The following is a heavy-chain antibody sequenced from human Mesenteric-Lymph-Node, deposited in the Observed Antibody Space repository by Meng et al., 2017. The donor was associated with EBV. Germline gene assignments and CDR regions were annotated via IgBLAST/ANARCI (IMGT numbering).Heavy chain of an antibody. CDR1: GFTFSRYG. Sequence: LQLVDSGEGVVQPGRSLRLSGAASGFTFSRYGMHWVRQAPGKGLEWVAVIWYDGTKTYYAESVEGRFTISRDNSKNTLYLQMNSLRVEDTAVYYCVGSGVVVATLDFWGQGTLVTVSS. D-gene: IGHD2-15*01. V-gene: IGHV3-33*01. CDR2: IWYDGTKT. J-gene: IGHJ4*02. CDR3: VGSGVVVATLDF.